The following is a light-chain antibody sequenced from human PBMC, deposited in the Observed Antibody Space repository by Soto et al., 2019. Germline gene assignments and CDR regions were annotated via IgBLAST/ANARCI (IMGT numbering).Light chain of an antibody. CDR1: QTVLYSSNNKNF. J-gene: IGKJ1*01. CDR3: QQYYTAPQT. Sequence: DIVMTQSPDSLAVSLGERATFSCKSSQTVLYSSNNKNFLAWYQQKPGQPPKLLIYWASTRESGVPDRFSGSGSGTDFTLTISSLQAEDVAVYYCQQYYTAPQTFGQGTKVEIK. V-gene: IGKV4-1*01. CDR2: WAS.